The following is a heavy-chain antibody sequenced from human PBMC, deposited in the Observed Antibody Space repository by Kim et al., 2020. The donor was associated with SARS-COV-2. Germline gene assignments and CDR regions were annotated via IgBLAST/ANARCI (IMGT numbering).Heavy chain of an antibody. D-gene: IGHD1-26*01. Sequence: GGSMRLSCAASGFTLSSYAMHWVRQAPGKGLEWVAFISYDGSNKYYADSVKGRFTISRDNSKNTLYLQMNSLRAEDTAVYYCARPRGGSYTPPFDYWGQGTLVTVSS. CDR1: GFTLSSYA. CDR2: ISYDGSNK. CDR3: ARPRGGSYTPPFDY. J-gene: IGHJ4*02. V-gene: IGHV3-30*04.